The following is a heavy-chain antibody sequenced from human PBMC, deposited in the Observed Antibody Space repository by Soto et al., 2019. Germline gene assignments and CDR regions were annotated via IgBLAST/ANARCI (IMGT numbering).Heavy chain of an antibody. D-gene: IGHD4-4*01. J-gene: IGHJ6*02. CDR3: AKQSRYYYYGVDV. Sequence: LKLSCAASKFTFSSHEINWVRHAPVKLLEWVSYISGSGGTINYADSVKGRFTISRDNAKNSLYLQMNSLRVEDTAVYYCAKQSRYYYYGVDVWGQGTTVTVSS. CDR2: ISGSGGTI. CDR1: KFTFSSHE. V-gene: IGHV3-48*03.